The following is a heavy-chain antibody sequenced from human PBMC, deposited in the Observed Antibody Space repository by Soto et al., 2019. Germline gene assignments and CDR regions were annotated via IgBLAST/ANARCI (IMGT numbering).Heavy chain of an antibody. CDR1: GFTFSDYY. CDR2: ISSSGSTI. CDR3: ASPRRSGDYYYYYYYMDV. J-gene: IGHJ6*03. D-gene: IGHD3-10*01. V-gene: IGHV3-11*01. Sequence: GGSLRLSCAASGFTFSDYYMSWIRQAPGKGLEWVSYISSSGSTIYYADSVKGRFTISRDNAKNSLYLQMNSLRAEDTAVYYCASPRRSGDYYYYYYYMDVWGKGTTVTVSS.